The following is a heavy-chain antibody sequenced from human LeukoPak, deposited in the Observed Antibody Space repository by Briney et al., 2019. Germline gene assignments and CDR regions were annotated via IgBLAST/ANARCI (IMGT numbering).Heavy chain of an antibody. D-gene: IGHD3-3*01. Sequence: ASVKVSCKVSGYTLTELSMHWVRQAPGTGLEWMGGFDPEDGETIYAQKFQGRVTMTEDTSTDTAYMELSSLRSEDTAVYYCATETPNYDFWSGPLDSWGQGTLVTVSS. V-gene: IGHV1-24*01. CDR1: GYTLTELS. CDR2: FDPEDGET. J-gene: IGHJ4*02. CDR3: ATETPNYDFWSGPLDS.